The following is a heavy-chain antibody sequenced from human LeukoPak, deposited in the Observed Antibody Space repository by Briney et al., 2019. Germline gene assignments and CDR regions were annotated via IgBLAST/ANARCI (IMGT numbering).Heavy chain of an antibody. J-gene: IGHJ6*02. Sequence: GESLKISCKGSGYSFTSYWIGRVRQMPGKGLEWMGIIYPGDSDTRYSPSFQGQVTISADKSISTAYLQWSSLKASDTAMYYCARHGTPDIVVVPAAIEPYYYYGMDVWGQGTTVTVSS. V-gene: IGHV5-51*01. CDR1: GYSFTSYW. D-gene: IGHD2-2*01. CDR3: ARHGTPDIVVVPAAIEPYYYYGMDV. CDR2: IYPGDSDT.